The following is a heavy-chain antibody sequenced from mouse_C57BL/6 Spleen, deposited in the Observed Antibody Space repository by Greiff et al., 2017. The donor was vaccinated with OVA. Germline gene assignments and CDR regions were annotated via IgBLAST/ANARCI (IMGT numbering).Heavy chain of an antibody. CDR3: ARGGLLPSIAMDY. J-gene: IGHJ4*01. CDR2: LDPSDSYT. Sequence: QVQLQQPGAELVMPGASVKLSCKASGYTFTSYWMHWVKQRPGQGLEWIGELDPSDSYTNYNQKFKGKSTLTVDKSSSTAYMQLSSLTSEDSAVYYCARGGLLPSIAMDYWGQGTSVTVSS. CDR1: GYTFTSYW. V-gene: IGHV1-69*01. D-gene: IGHD1-1*01.